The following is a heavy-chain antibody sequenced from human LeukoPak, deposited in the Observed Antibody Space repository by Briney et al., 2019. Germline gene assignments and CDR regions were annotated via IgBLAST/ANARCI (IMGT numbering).Heavy chain of an antibody. CDR2: IYYSGST. CDR3: ARVVRDYYDSSGYYYLYAFDI. Sequence: SQTLSLTCTVSGGSISSGSYYWSWIRQPAGKGLEWIGYIYYSGSTNYNPSLKSRVTISVDTSKNQFSLKLSSVTAADTAVYYCARVVRDYYDSSGYYYLYAFDIWGQGTMVTVSS. D-gene: IGHD3-22*01. J-gene: IGHJ3*02. V-gene: IGHV4-61*10. CDR1: GGSISSGSYY.